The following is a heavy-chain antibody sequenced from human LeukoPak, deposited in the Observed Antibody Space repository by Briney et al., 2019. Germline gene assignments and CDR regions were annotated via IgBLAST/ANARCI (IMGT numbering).Heavy chain of an antibody. J-gene: IGHJ4*02. CDR2: IYSGDNT. D-gene: IGHD3-16*01. Sequence: GGSLRLSCAASGFTVSNNYMSWVRQAPGKGLEWVSVIYSGDNTYYVESVKGRFTISRNNSKNTLFLQMNRLRAEDTAVYYCAGRRVLDASFDYWGQGTLVTVSS. CDR3: AGRRVLDASFDY. CDR1: GFTVSNNY. V-gene: IGHV3-66*02.